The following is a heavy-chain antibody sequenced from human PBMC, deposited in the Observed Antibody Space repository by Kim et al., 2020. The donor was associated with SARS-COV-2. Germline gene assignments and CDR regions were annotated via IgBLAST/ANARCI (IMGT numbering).Heavy chain of an antibody. CDR3: VKDLWHQLIPNYFDF. Sequence: ADPVKGRFTISRDNSKNTLFLQMSSLRAGDTAVYYCVKDLWHQLIPNYFDFWGQGTLVTVSS. D-gene: IGHD1-1*01. V-gene: IGHV3-64D*09. J-gene: IGHJ4*02.